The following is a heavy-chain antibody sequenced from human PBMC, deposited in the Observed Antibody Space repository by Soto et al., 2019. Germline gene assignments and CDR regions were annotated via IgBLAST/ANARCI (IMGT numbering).Heavy chain of an antibody. CDR3: VRETAYYFDY. Sequence: QVQLVESGGGLVKPGGSLRLSCAASGFTFSGYYMSWIRQAPGKGLECISYISSSGDRTKYADSVKGRFTISRDNAKKSLYLQMNSLRAEDTAVYYYVRETAYYFDYWGQGTLVTVSS. CDR2: ISSSGDRT. V-gene: IGHV3-11*05. CDR1: GFTFSGYY. D-gene: IGHD1-1*01. J-gene: IGHJ4*02.